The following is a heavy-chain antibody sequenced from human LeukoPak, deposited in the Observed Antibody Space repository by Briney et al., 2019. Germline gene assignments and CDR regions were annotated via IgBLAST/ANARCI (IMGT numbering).Heavy chain of an antibody. V-gene: IGHV4-61*02. J-gene: IGHJ6*03. CDR1: GGSISSGSYY. Sequence: SETLSLTCTVSGGSISSGSYYWSWIRQPAGKGLEWIGRIYTSGSTNYNPSLKSRVTISVDTSKNQFSLKLSSVTAADTAAYYCARHDETSGSLWFGDYYYIDVWGKGTTVTVSS. D-gene: IGHD3-10*01. CDR3: ARHDETSGSLWFGDYYYIDV. CDR2: IYTSGST.